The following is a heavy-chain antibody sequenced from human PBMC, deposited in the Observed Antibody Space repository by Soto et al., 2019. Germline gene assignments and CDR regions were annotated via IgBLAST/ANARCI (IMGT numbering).Heavy chain of an antibody. CDR3: ARHRSRWWEPRIAAAGFDY. D-gene: IGHD6-13*01. V-gene: IGHV5-51*01. Sequence: PGESLKISCKGSGYSFTSYWIGWVRQMPGKGLEWMGIIYPGDSDTRYSPSFQGQVTISADKSISTAYLQWSSLKASDTAMYYCARHRSRWWEPRIAAAGFDYWGQGTLVTVS. CDR2: IYPGDSDT. J-gene: IGHJ4*02. CDR1: GYSFTSYW.